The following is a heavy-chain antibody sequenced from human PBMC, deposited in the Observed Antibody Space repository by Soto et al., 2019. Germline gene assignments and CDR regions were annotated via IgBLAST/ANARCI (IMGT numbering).Heavy chain of an antibody. CDR1: GYTFSTYG. V-gene: IGHV1-18*01. J-gene: IGHJ6*02. D-gene: IGHD7-27*01. CDR3: ARGAGAVDV. CDR2: ISTYNGYT. Sequence: QVQLVQSGAEVKKPGASVKVSCKASGYTFSTYGVTWVRQARGQGLEWMGWISTYNGYTDCAQKFQGRVTMNTDAATSTAYMELTSLRAEDTAVYYSARGAGAVDVWGQGTTVTVS.